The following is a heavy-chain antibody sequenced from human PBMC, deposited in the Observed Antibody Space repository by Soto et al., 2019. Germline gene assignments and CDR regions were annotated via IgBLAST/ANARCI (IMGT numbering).Heavy chain of an antibody. CDR2: IYYSGST. CDR1: GGSISSYY. J-gene: IGHJ5*02. D-gene: IGHD6-13*01. CDR3: ARDRRGIAAAGNWFDP. Sequence: ETLSLTCTVSGGSISSYYWSWIRQPPGKGLEWIGYIYYSGSTNYNPSLKSRVTISVDTSKNQFSLKLSSVTAADTAVYYCARDRRGIAAAGNWFDPWGQGTLVTVSS. V-gene: IGHV4-59*01.